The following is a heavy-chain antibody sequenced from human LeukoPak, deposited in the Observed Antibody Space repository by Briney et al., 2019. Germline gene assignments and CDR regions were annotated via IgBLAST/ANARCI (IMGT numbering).Heavy chain of an antibody. V-gene: IGHV3-9*01. Sequence: GGSLRLSCAASGFKFYDYAVHWVRQGPGKGLEWVSGISWNSGIIDYADSVKGRFTISRDNAKSSLFLQMNSLRVEDTALYYCAREGLTVDAFDIWGPGTVVTVSS. CDR2: ISWNSGII. D-gene: IGHD2-21*02. CDR1: GFKFYDYA. CDR3: AREGLTVDAFDI. J-gene: IGHJ3*02.